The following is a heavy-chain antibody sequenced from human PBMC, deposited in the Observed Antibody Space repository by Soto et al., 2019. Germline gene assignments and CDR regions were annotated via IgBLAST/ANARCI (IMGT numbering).Heavy chain of an antibody. D-gene: IGHD6-19*01. J-gene: IGHJ6*02. CDR1: GFTFSSYW. Sequence: PGGSLRLSCAASGFTFSSYWMHWVRQAPGKGLVWVSRINSDGSSTSYADSVKGRFTISIENAKNTLYLQMNSLRAEDTAVYYCARDGRRQWLVQYYYYYYGMDXWGQATTVTVS. CDR3: ARDGRRQWLVQYYYYYYGMDX. V-gene: IGHV3-74*01. CDR2: INSDGSST.